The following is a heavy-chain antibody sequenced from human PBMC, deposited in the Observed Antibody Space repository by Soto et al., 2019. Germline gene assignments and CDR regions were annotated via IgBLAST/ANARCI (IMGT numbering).Heavy chain of an antibody. V-gene: IGHV3-9*01. CDR1: GFSFDKSG. CDR3: TKRVSCFEI. J-gene: IGHJ3*02. CDR2: ISYNSVVI. Sequence: EVQLVESGGGLVQPGRSLRLSCEASGFSFDKSGMHWVREIPGKGLEWVSGISYNSVVINYVDSVKGRFTIFRDNAKNSLYLQMNSLRPEDTALYYCTKRVSCFEIWGQGTMVTVSS.